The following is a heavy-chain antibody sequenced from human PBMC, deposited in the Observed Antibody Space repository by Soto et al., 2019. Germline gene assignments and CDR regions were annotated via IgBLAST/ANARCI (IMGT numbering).Heavy chain of an antibody. CDR2: ISGSGGST. D-gene: IGHD3-10*01. J-gene: IGHJ4*02. CDR3: AKSLLWFGELRPPVY. Sequence: GGSRRLSCAASGFTFSSYAMSWVRQAPGKGLEWVSAISGSGGSTYYADSVKGRFTISRDNSKNTLYLQMNSLRAEDTAVYYCAKSLLWFGELRPPVYWGQGTLVTVSS. V-gene: IGHV3-23*01. CDR1: GFTFSSYA.